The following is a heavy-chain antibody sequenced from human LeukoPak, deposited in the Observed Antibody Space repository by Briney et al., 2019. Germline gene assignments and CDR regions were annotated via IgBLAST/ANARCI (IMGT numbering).Heavy chain of an antibody. Sequence: SETLSLTCTVSGGSISSYYWSWIRQPPGKGLEWIWYIYYSGSTNYNLSLKSRVTISVDTSKNQFSLKLSSVTAADTAVYYCARAAGWLQQDYYYGMDVWGQGTTVTVSS. D-gene: IGHD5-24*01. V-gene: IGHV4-59*01. CDR1: GGSISSYY. J-gene: IGHJ6*02. CDR3: ARAAGWLQQDYYYGMDV. CDR2: IYYSGST.